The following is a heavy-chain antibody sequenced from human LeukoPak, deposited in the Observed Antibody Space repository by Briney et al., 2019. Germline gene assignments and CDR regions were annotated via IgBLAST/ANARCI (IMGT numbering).Heavy chain of an antibody. Sequence: SETLSLTCAVSGGSISSSNWWSWVRPPPGKGLEWIGEIYHSGSTNYNPSLKSRVTISVDKSKNQFSLKLSSVTAADTAVYYCARDRRGYSYGQRFDYWSQGTLVTVSS. V-gene: IGHV4-4*02. J-gene: IGHJ4*02. D-gene: IGHD5-18*01. CDR1: GGSISSSNW. CDR3: ARDRRGYSYGQRFDY. CDR2: IYHSGST.